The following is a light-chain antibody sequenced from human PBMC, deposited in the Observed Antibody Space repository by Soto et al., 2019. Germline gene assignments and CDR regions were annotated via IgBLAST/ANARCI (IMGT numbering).Light chain of an antibody. CDR1: QSFSTNY. CDR2: GAS. CDR3: QHYGSSPGFT. Sequence: EIVLTQSPGTLSLSPGERATLSCRASQSFSTNYLAWYQQKPGQAPRLLIYGASSRATGIPDRFSGSGSGTDFTLNISRLEPEDFAVYYCQHYGSSPGFTFGPGTKVDIK. J-gene: IGKJ3*01. V-gene: IGKV3-20*01.